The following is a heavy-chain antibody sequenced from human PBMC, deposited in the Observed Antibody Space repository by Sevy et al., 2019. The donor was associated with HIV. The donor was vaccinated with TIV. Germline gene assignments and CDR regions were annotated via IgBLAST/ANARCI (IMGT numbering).Heavy chain of an antibody. V-gene: IGHV4-34*01. CDR1: GGSFSGYY. J-gene: IGHJ4*02. CDR2: INHSGST. D-gene: IGHD2-15*01. CDR3: ARGSVVVVAATRGFDY. Sequence: SETLSLTCAVYGGSFSGYYWSWIRQPPGKGLEWIGEINHSGSTNYNPSLKSRVTISVDRSKNQFSLKLSSVTAADTAVYYCARGSVVVVAATRGFDYWGQETLVTVSS.